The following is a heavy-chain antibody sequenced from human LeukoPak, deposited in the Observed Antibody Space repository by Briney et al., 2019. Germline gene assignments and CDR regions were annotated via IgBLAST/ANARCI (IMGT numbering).Heavy chain of an antibody. V-gene: IGHV3-30*18. D-gene: IGHD6-19*01. Sequence: PGGALRLSCAASGFTFSSYGMHGVREAPGKGLEGGAVISYDGSNKYYAASVKGRFTISRDNSKNTLYLQMNSLRAEDTAVYYCAKDLSSGWYLDAFDIWGQGTMVTVSS. J-gene: IGHJ3*02. CDR3: AKDLSSGWYLDAFDI. CDR1: GFTFSSYG. CDR2: ISYDGSNK.